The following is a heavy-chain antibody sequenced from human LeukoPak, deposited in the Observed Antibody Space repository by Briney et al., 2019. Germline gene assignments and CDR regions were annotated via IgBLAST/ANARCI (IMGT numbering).Heavy chain of an antibody. CDR3: ARVLLGPYSANAFDI. CDR2: ISYDGSNK. D-gene: IGHD4-11*01. CDR1: GFTFSSYA. Sequence: GGSLRLSCAASGFTFSSYAMHWVRQAPGKGLEWEAVISYDGSNKYYADSVKGRFTISRDNSKNTLYLQMNSLRAEDTAVYYCARVLLGPYSANAFDIWGQGTMVTVSS. V-gene: IGHV3-30-3*01. J-gene: IGHJ3*02.